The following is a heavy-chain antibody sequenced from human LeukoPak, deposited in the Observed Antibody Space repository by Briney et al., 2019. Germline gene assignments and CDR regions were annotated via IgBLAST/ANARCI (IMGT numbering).Heavy chain of an antibody. Sequence: SETLSLTCAVSGGSISSGGYSWSWIRQPPGKGLEWIGYIYHSGSTYYNPSLKSRVTISVDRSKNQFSLKLSSVTAADTAVYYCARHAQPGYSSGWFDSYYYYGMDVWGQGTTVTVSS. J-gene: IGHJ6*02. CDR2: IYHSGST. D-gene: IGHD6-19*01. V-gene: IGHV4-30-2*01. CDR3: ARHAQPGYSSGWFDSYYYYGMDV. CDR1: GGSISSGGYS.